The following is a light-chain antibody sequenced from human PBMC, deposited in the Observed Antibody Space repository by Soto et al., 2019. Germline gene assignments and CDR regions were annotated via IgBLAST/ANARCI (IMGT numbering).Light chain of an antibody. Sequence: EIVMTQSPATLSVSPGERATLSCRASQSVSSNLAWFQQKPGQAPRLLIYGASTRATGIPARFSGSGSETEFTLTISGLQSEDFAVYYCQQYNYWPMYTFGQGTKLVIK. V-gene: IGKV3-15*01. J-gene: IGKJ2*01. CDR1: QSVSSN. CDR2: GAS. CDR3: QQYNYWPMYT.